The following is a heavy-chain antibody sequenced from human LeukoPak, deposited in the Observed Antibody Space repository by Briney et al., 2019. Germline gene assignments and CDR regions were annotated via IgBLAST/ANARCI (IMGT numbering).Heavy chain of an antibody. Sequence: PSETLSLTCTVSSGSISTSNYYWGWVRQPPGKALEWIGYIYCSGSTNYNPSLKSRVTISVDTSKNQFSLKLSSVTAADTAVYYCARWSDDSSGYLLWGQGTLVTVSS. CDR3: ARWSDDSSGYLL. V-gene: IGHV4-61*05. D-gene: IGHD3-22*01. CDR1: SGSISTSNYY. CDR2: IYCSGST. J-gene: IGHJ4*02.